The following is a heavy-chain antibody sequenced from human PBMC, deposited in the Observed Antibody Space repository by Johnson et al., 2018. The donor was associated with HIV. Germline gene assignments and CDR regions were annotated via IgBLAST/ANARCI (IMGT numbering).Heavy chain of an antibody. CDR2: ISGSGGST. Sequence: VQLVESGGGLVQPGGSLRLSCAASAFTFSSYAMSWVRQAPGKGLVWVSAISGSGGSTYYADSVKGRFTISRDNSKNTVFLQMNSLRSDDTAVYFCARDQAYRSSWAFSFDIWGQGTMVIVSS. CDR3: ARDQAYRSSWAFSFDI. CDR1: AFTFSSYA. J-gene: IGHJ3*02. D-gene: IGHD6-13*01. V-gene: IGHV3-23*04.